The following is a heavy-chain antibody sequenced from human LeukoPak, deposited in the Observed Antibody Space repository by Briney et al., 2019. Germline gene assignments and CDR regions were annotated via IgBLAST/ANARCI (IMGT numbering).Heavy chain of an antibody. CDR1: GFTFDDYG. CDR3: ARLGVGATRDAFDI. CDR2: INWNGGST. Sequence: GGSLRLSCAASGFTFDDYGMSWVRHAPGKGLEWVSGINWNGGSTGYADSVKGRFTISRDNAKNSLYLQMNSLRAEDTALYYCARLGVGATRDAFDIWGQGTMVTVSS. D-gene: IGHD1-26*01. V-gene: IGHV3-20*04. J-gene: IGHJ3*02.